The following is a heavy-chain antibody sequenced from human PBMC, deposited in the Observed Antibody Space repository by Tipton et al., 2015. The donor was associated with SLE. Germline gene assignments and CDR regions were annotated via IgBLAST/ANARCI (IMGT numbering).Heavy chain of an antibody. Sequence: QLVQSGAEVKKPGASVKVSCKASGYTFTSYGISWVRQAPGQGLEWMGWISAYNGNTNYAQKLQGRVTMTTDKSTSTAHMELSSLRSEDTAVYYCARPGAICSGGSCHEWDAFDMWGQGTMVTVSS. CDR3: ARPGAICSGGSCHEWDAFDM. J-gene: IGHJ3*02. D-gene: IGHD2-15*01. V-gene: IGHV1-18*01. CDR1: GYTFTSYG. CDR2: ISAYNGNT.